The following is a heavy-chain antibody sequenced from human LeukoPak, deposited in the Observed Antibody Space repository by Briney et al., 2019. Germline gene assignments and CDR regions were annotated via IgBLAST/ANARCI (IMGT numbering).Heavy chain of an antibody. D-gene: IGHD4-17*01. CDR2: ISSSSSYI. CDR3: ARDDYGDFVFDY. Sequence: GGSLRLSCAASGFTFSSYSMNWVRQAPGKGLEWVSSISSSSSYIYYADSVKGPFTISRDNAKNSLYLQMNSLRAEDTAVYYCARDDYGDFVFDYWGQGTLVTVSS. CDR1: GFTFSSYS. V-gene: IGHV3-21*01. J-gene: IGHJ4*02.